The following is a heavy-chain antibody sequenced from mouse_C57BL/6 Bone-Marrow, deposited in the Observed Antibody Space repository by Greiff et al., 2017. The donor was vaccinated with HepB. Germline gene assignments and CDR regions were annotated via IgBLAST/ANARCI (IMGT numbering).Heavy chain of an antibody. CDR2: INPNNGGT. CDR3: ARDVAYYFDY. J-gene: IGHJ2*01. CDR1: GYTFTDYY. V-gene: IGHV1-26*01. Sequence: EVQLQQSGPELVKPGASVKISCKASGYTFTDYYMNWVKQSHGKSLEWIGDINPNNGGTSYTQKFKGKATLTVDTSSSTAYMELRSLTSEDSAVYYCARDVAYYFDYWGQGTTLTVSS.